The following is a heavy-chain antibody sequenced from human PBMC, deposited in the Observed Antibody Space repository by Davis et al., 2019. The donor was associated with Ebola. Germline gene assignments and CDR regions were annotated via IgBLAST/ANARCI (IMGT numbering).Heavy chain of an antibody. D-gene: IGHD4-11*01. CDR3: ARDSPYSNHNWFDP. J-gene: IGHJ5*02. CDR2: INHSGTT. CDR1: GFTFSSYW. Sequence: GSLRLSCAASGFTFSSYWMSWVRQPPGKGLEWIGEINHSGTTNYNPSLKSRVTISIDTSKNQFSLKLSSVTAADTAVYYCARDSPYSNHNWFDPWGQGTLVTVSS. V-gene: IGHV4-34*01.